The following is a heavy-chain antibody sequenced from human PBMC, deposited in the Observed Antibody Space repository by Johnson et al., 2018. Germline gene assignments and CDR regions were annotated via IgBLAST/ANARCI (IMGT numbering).Heavy chain of an antibody. CDR2: IWFDGSEK. CDR3: ASLATTDTTLDI. D-gene: IGHD5-18*01. V-gene: IGHV3-33*01. Sequence: VQLVETGGGVVQPGRSLRLSCAASGFIFSDYGMHWVRQAPGKGLEWVAVIWFDGSEKKYVDSVKGRFTISRDNSKNTLNLQMNSLRVEDTAVYYCASLATTDTTLDIWGHGTVVIVSS. CDR1: GFIFSDYG. J-gene: IGHJ3*02.